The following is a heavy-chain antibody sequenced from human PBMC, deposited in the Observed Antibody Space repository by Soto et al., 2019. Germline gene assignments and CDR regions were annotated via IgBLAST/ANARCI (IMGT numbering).Heavy chain of an antibody. D-gene: IGHD1-7*01. CDR3: ARDQLPDSYYYGMDV. J-gene: IGHJ6*02. V-gene: IGHV1-2*04. CDR1: GYTFTGYY. Sequence: ASVKVSCKASGYTFTGYYMHWVRQAPGQGPEWMGWINPNSGDTNYAQKFQGWVTMTRDTSNSTAYMELSRLTSDDTAVYYCARDQLPDSYYYGMDVWGQGSTVTVSS. CDR2: INPNSGDT.